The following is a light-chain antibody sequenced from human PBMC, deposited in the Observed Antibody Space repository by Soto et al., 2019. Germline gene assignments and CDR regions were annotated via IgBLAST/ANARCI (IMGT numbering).Light chain of an antibody. CDR3: SSYPSSFYG. J-gene: IGLJ1*01. V-gene: IGLV2-14*01. CDR2: DVS. Sequence: QSALTQPASVSGSPGQSITISCTGTSSDVGGFNFVSWYQQHSFTSPKLMFYDVSVRPSGFSNRFSGSKSGNTASLSISGLQAEDEADYYCSSYPSSFYGFGTGTKVTVL. CDR1: SSDVGGFNF.